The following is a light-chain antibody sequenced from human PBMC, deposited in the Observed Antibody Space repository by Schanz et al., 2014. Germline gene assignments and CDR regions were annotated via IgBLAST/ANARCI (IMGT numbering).Light chain of an antibody. Sequence: QSALTQPASVSGSPGQSITISCTGTSSDVGSYNLVSWYQQHPGKAPKLMIYEGSKRPSVVSNRFSGSKSGNTASLTISGLQAEDEADYYCCSYAGSSTFGVVFGGGTKLTVL. V-gene: IGLV2-23*03. CDR2: EGS. CDR1: SSDVGSYNL. CDR3: CSYAGSSTFGVV. J-gene: IGLJ2*01.